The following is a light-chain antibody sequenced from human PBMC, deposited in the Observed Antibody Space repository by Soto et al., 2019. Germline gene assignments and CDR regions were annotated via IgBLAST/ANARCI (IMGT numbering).Light chain of an antibody. CDR3: QQYDDLPIT. CDR2: AAS. J-gene: IGKJ5*01. V-gene: IGKV1-33*01. Sequence: DIHMTQSPCSLSASVGGTVTITCRATQDISHYLNWYQQKPGKALKLLIYAASNLHPGVPSRFRGSGSGTEFSFNITSLQPEDVATYYCQQYDDLPITFGQGTRLEI. CDR1: QDISHY.